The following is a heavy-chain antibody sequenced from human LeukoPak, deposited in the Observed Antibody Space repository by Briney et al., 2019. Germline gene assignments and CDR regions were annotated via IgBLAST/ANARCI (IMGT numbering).Heavy chain of an antibody. D-gene: IGHD3/OR15-3a*01. Sequence: PSETLSLTCAVYGGSFSNYYWNWIRQPPGKGLEWIGEINHSGSTNYNPSLKSRVTISVDTSKNQFSLRLTSVTAADTAVYYCARQTGSGLFILPGGQGTLVTVSS. J-gene: IGHJ4*02. CDR1: GGSFSNYY. CDR2: INHSGST. CDR3: ARQTGSGLFILP. V-gene: IGHV4-34*01.